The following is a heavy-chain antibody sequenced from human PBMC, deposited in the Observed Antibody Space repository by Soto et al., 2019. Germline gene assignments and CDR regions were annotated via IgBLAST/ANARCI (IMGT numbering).Heavy chain of an antibody. CDR1: GFTFSSYG. CDR3: TQEGMVDMATSPGTY. D-gene: IGHD5-12*01. J-gene: IGHJ4*02. Sequence: GVSLRRSCAASGFTFSSYGMHWVRQAPGKGLEWVAVISYDGSNKYYADSVKGRFTISRDNSKNTLYLQMNSLRAEDTAVYYCTQEGMVDMATSPGTYGGQGT. V-gene: IGHV3-30*18. CDR2: ISYDGSNK.